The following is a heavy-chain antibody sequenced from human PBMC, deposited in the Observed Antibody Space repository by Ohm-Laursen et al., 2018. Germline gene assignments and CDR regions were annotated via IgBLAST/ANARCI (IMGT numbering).Heavy chain of an antibody. D-gene: IGHD3-3*01. V-gene: IGHV3-48*03. CDR1: GFTFNSYN. J-gene: IGHJ3*01. CDR2: ISHSGNFK. Sequence: SLRLSCAASGFTFNSYNMAWVRQAPGKGLEWVSFISHSGNFKQYIDSVKGRFTVSRDGAKSSLYLQMNSLRVDDTAVYYCARDKSLETRAFDVWGQGTVVTVSS. CDR3: ARDKSLETRAFDV.